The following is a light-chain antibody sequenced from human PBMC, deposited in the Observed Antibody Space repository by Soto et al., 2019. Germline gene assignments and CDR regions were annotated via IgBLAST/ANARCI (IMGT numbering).Light chain of an antibody. Sequence: EIVLTQSPATLSLSPGERATLSCRASQSVSSYLSWYQQRPGQAPRLLIFDASNRATGIPARFSGSGSGTDFTLTISSLEPEDFAVYYCQQYHSLPRTFGQGTKVEIK. CDR2: DAS. CDR3: QQYHSLPRT. V-gene: IGKV3-11*01. J-gene: IGKJ1*01. CDR1: QSVSSY.